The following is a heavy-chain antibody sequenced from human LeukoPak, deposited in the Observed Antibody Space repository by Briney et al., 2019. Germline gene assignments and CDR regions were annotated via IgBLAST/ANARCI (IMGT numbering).Heavy chain of an antibody. V-gene: IGHV4-34*01. Sequence: PSETLSLTCAVYGGSFSGYYWSWIRQPPGKGLEWIGEINHSGSTNYNPSLKSRATISVDTSKNQFSLKLSSVTAADTAVYYCARHFPGSKRRNAQGYKVSPLRFDPWGQGTLVTVSS. CDR2: INHSGST. CDR1: GGSFSGYY. J-gene: IGHJ5*02. D-gene: IGHD1-1*01. CDR3: ARHFPGSKRRNAQGYKVSPLRFDP.